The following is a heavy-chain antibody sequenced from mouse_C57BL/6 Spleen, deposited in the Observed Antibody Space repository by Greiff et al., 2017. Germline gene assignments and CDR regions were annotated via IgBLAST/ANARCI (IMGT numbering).Heavy chain of an antibody. V-gene: IGHV1-61*01. CDR1: GYTFTSYW. CDR2: IYPSDIET. D-gene: IGHD1-1*01. Sequence: QVQLQQPGAELVRPGSSVKLSCKASGYTFTSYWMDWVKQRPGQGLEWIGNIYPSDIETTYNQKFKDKATLTVDKSSSTAYMQLSSLTSEDSAVYYCAREGITTVVANYYAMDYWGQGTSVTVSS. J-gene: IGHJ4*01. CDR3: AREGITTVVANYYAMDY.